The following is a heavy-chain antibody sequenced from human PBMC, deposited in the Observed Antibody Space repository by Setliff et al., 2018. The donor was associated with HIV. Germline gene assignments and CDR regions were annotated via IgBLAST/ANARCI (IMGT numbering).Heavy chain of an antibody. Sequence: SETLSLTCTVSGDSITSGGYFWSWIRQHPGKGLEWIGHIYYSGSTYYNPSLKSRVSISLDTSKKQVSLKLNSVTAADTAVYYCARGLSIFGVATPGFYSFMDVWGKGTTVTVSS. V-gene: IGHV4-31*03. CDR2: IYYSGST. CDR1: GDSITSGGYF. D-gene: IGHD3-3*01. CDR3: ARGLSIFGVATPGFYSFMDV. J-gene: IGHJ6*03.